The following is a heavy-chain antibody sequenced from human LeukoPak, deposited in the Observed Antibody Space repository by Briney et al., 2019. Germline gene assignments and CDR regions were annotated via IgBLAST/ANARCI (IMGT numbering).Heavy chain of an antibody. CDR2: ISSSSSYI. D-gene: IGHD3-22*01. J-gene: IGHJ4*02. Sequence: GGSLRLSCAASGFTFSSYSMNWVRQAPGKGLEWVSSISSSSSYIYYADSVKGRFTISRDNAKNSLYLQMNSLRAEDTAVYYCARGGDSSGYYYWGQGTLATVSS. CDR1: GFTFSSYS. V-gene: IGHV3-21*01. CDR3: ARGGDSSGYYY.